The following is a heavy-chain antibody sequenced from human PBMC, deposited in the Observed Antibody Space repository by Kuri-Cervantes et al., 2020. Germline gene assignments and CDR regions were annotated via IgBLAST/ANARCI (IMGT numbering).Heavy chain of an antibody. CDR3: ARHSSYGGYDVFIDF. Sequence: GESLKISCAASGFTFSSYSMNWVRQAPGKGLEWVANIKEDGNEKYYVDSVKGRFTISRDNAKNSLYLQMNSLRAEDTAVYYCARHSSYGGYDVFIDFRGQGTLVTVSS. CDR2: IKEDGNEK. J-gene: IGHJ4*02. CDR1: GFTFSSYS. V-gene: IGHV3-7*01. D-gene: IGHD5-12*01.